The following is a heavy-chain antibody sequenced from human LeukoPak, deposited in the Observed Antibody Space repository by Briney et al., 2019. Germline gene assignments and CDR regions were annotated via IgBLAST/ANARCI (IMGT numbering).Heavy chain of an antibody. CDR3: ARAVGFARTFDY. CDR1: GGSFSGYY. J-gene: IGHJ4*02. CDR2: INHSGST. D-gene: IGHD2-21*01. V-gene: IGHV4-34*01. Sequence: SETLSLTCAVYGGSFSGYYWSWIRQPPGKGLEWIGEINHSGSTNYNPSLKSRVTISVDTSKNQFSLKLSSVTAADTAVFYCARAVGFARTFDYWGQGTLVTVSS.